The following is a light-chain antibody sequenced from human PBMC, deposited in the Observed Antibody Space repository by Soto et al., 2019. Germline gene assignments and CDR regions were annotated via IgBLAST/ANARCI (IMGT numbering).Light chain of an antibody. CDR1: QTFSSNS. J-gene: IGKJ1*01. CDR3: QQYESSSMT. CDR2: GAS. Sequence: ALTPSPGILFLSPGERATLSCRGSQTFSSNSLAWYQHKPGQAPRLLIYGASIRATGIPDRFSGSGSGTDFTLTISRLEPEDFAVYYCQQYESSSMTFGQGTKV. V-gene: IGKV3-20*01.